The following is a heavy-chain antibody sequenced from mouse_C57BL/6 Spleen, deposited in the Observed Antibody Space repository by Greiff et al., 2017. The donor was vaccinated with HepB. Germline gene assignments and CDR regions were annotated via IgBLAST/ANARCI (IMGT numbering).Heavy chain of an antibody. J-gene: IGHJ1*03. Sequence: QVQLQQSGPELVKPGASVKISCKASGYAFSSSWMNWVKQRPGEGLEWIGRIYPGDGDTNYNGKFKGKATLTADKSSSTAYMQLSSLTSEDSAVYFCAREVGKLRMDFDVGGTGTTVTVFS. D-gene: IGHD2-10*02. V-gene: IGHV1-82*01. CDR3: AREVGKLRMDFDV. CDR2: IYPGDGDT. CDR1: GYAFSSSW.